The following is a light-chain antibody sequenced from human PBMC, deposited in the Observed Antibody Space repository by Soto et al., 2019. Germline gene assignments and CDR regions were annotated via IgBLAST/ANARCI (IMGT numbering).Light chain of an antibody. J-gene: IGLJ1*01. CDR1: SSNIGGSS. Sequence: QSVLTQPPSVSAAPGQKVTISCSGSSSNIGGSSVSWYQQLPGTAPKLLIYDDNKRPSGIPDRFSGAKSGTSATLGITGYQTGDEADYYCGSWDSSLSANVFGTGTQV. CDR2: DDN. V-gene: IGLV1-51*01. CDR3: GSWDSSLSANV.